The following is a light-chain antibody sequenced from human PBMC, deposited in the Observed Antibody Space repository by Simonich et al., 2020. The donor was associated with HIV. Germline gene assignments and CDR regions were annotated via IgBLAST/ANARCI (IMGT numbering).Light chain of an antibody. CDR1: QSVSSN. J-gene: IGKJ5*01. Sequence: EIVMTQSPATLSVSPWERATLSCRASQSVSSNFAWYQQKPGQAPRLLSYGASTRATGIPARFSGSGSGTEFTLTISSLQSEDFAVYYCQQYNNWPLTFGQGTRLEIK. CDR2: GAS. CDR3: QQYNNWPLT. V-gene: IGKV3-15*01.